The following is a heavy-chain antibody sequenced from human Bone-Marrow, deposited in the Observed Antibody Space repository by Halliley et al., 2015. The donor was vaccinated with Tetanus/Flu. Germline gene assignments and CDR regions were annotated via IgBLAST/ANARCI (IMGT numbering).Heavy chain of an antibody. Sequence: YSGAFDTNPSLKSRVAISVDTSKNQFSLKLRSVTAADTALYYCARGTNWNDGTTPFTYFFDYWGQGSQVTVSS. J-gene: IGHJ4*02. CDR3: ARGTNWNDGTTPFTYFFDY. D-gene: IGHD1-20*01. V-gene: IGHV4-59*09. CDR2: YSGAF.